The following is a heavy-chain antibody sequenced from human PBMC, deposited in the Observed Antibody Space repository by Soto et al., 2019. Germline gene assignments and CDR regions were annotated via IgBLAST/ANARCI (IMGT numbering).Heavy chain of an antibody. Sequence: EVQLVESGGGLLQPGGSLRLSCAASGFTFSSHSMNWVRQAPGKGLEWVSYISSSSSIIYYADSVKGRVTISRDNAKNSLYLQMNSLRAEDTAVYHCARVGIAMLRGVIRTPIRDWSFDLWGRGTLVTVSS. V-gene: IGHV3-48*01. CDR2: ISSSSSII. CDR1: GFTFSSHS. D-gene: IGHD3-10*01. CDR3: ARVGIAMLRGVIRTPIRDWSFDL. J-gene: IGHJ2*01.